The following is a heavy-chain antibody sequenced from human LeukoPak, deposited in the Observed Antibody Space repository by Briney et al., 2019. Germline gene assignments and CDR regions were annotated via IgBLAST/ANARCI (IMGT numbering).Heavy chain of an antibody. Sequence: GGSLRLSCAASGVTFSTYWMHWVRQAPGKGLVWVSHINSEVSSTTYADSVKGRFTISRDNDKNTLYLQMNSLRAEDTAVYYCARVGSGGSCYDYWGQGTLVTVSS. CDR3: ARVGSGGSCYDY. CDR2: INSEVSST. J-gene: IGHJ4*02. CDR1: GVTFSTYW. V-gene: IGHV3-74*01. D-gene: IGHD2-15*01.